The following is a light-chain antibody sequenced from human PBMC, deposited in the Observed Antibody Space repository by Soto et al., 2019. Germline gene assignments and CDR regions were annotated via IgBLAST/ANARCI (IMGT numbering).Light chain of an antibody. V-gene: IGKV3-15*01. J-gene: IGKJ4*01. Sequence: IVMTQSPATLSVSPGERVTFSCRASQGINRKLAWYQHKAGQTPRLLISGASTGATGIPARFSGSGSGTEFTLTINSLQSDDSAVSYCQQYHTWPVTFGGGTKVEI. CDR3: QQYHTWPVT. CDR2: GAS. CDR1: QGINRK.